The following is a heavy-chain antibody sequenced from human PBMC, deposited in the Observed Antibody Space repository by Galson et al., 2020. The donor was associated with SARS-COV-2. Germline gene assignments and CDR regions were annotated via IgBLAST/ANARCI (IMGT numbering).Heavy chain of an antibody. CDR1: GFTFSSYA. D-gene: IGHD3-10*01. CDR3: ASSLLWFGDYMDV. Sequence: LSLTCAASGFTFSSYAMHWVRQAPGKGLEWVAVISYDGSNKYYADSVKGRFTISRDNSKNTLYLQMNSLRAEDTAVYYCASSLLWFGDYMDVWGKGTTVTISS. J-gene: IGHJ6*03. V-gene: IGHV3-30*04. CDR2: ISYDGSNK.